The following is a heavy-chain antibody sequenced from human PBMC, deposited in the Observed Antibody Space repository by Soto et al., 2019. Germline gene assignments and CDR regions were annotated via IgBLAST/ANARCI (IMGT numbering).Heavy chain of an antibody. Sequence: SVKVSCKAPGGTFSSYAISWVRQAPGQGLEWMGGIIPIFGTANYAQKFQGRVTITADESTSTAYMELSSLRSEDTAVYYCARGLPPTRYYYYGMDVWGQGTTVTVSS. CDR1: GGTFSSYA. V-gene: IGHV1-69*13. CDR2: IIPIFGTA. CDR3: ARGLPPTRYYYYGMDV. D-gene: IGHD2-21*01. J-gene: IGHJ6*02.